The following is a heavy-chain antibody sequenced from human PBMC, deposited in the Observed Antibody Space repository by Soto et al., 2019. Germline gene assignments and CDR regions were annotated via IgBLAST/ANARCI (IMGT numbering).Heavy chain of an antibody. CDR2: ISSSGSTI. CDR1: GFTFSDYY. V-gene: IGHV3-11*01. Sequence: GGSLRLSCAASGFTFSDYYMSWIRQAPGKGLEWVSYISSSGSTIYYADSVKGRFTISRDNAKNSLYLQMNSLRAEDTAVYYCARDLYYDFWSGYFGTDAFDIWGQGTMVTVSS. D-gene: IGHD3-3*01. J-gene: IGHJ3*02. CDR3: ARDLYYDFWSGYFGTDAFDI.